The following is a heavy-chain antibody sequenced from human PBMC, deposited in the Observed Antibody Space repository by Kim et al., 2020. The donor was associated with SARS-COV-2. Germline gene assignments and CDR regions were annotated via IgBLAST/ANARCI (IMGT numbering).Heavy chain of an antibody. J-gene: IGHJ6*02. CDR3: AKDPGYSSSGGEYYYYGMDV. CDR1: GFTFSSYA. V-gene: IGHV3-23*01. CDR2: ISGSGGST. Sequence: GGSLRLSCAASGFTFSSYAMSWVRQAPGKGLEWVSAISGSGGSTYYADSVKGRFTISRDNSKNTLYLQMNSLRAEDTAVYYCAKDPGYSSSGGEYYYYGMDVWGQGTTVTVSS. D-gene: IGHD6-6*01.